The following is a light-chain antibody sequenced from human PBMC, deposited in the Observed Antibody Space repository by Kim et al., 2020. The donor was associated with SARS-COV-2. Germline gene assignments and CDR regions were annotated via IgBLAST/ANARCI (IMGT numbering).Light chain of an antibody. CDR2: GGS. Sequence: EIVVTQSPDTLSLSPGESATLSCRASQSVGSTYLACYQQKPGQAPRLLIYGGSSRATGIPDRFSGGGSAAYFPLAISRLAHEDSAVYYCQQYLISPWTFGQGTKVDIK. CDR3: QQYLISPWT. J-gene: IGKJ1*01. CDR1: QSVGSTY. V-gene: IGKV3-20*01.